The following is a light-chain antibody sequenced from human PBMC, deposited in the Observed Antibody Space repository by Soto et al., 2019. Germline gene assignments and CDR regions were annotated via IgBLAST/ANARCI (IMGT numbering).Light chain of an antibody. V-gene: IGLV2-14*01. CDR2: EVN. CDR1: SSDIGGYNY. J-gene: IGLJ1*01. Sequence: QSALTQPPSASGSPGQSVTISCTGTSSDIGGYNYVSWYQHHPGKAPKLIIYEVNNRPSGVSNRFSGSKSGNTASLTISRLQAEDEGDYYCSSYTSTIRVFGTGTKVTVL. CDR3: SSYTSTIRV.